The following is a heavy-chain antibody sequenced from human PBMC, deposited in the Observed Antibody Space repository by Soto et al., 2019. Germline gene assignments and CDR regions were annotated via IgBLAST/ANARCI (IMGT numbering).Heavy chain of an antibody. CDR1: GFVFNGAW. CDR3: PPIAGTPPPP. V-gene: IGHV3-15*07. Sequence: EAQLVESGGGLVKPGGSLRLSCVASGFVFNGAWMNWVRQAPGTGLEWVGRIKSGSNVGATDYAAPVRGRFSISRDNSKKMGYLEKNTLKTGDKAAVFFPPIAGTPPPPWGQGTLVTVSS. J-gene: IGHJ5*02. CDR2: IKSGSNVGAT. D-gene: IGHD3-10*01.